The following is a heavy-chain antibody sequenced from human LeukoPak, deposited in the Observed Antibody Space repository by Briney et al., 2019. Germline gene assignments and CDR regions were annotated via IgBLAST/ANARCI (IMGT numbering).Heavy chain of an antibody. CDR1: GFAFSRYA. J-gene: IGHJ4*02. V-gene: IGHV3-23*01. D-gene: IGHD2-2*02. CDR2: ISGSPGST. Sequence: GGSLRLSCAASGFAFSRYAMSWVRQAPGKGLEWVSSISGSPGSTYYADSVKGRFAMSRDNSKNTLYLQMSSLRAEDTAVYYCARDFLEDTQWGQGTLVTVSS. CDR3: ARDFLEDTQ.